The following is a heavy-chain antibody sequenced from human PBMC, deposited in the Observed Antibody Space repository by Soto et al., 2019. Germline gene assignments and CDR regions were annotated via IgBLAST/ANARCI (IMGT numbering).Heavy chain of an antibody. V-gene: IGHV5-51*01. J-gene: IGHJ6*02. Sequence: PGESLKISCKGSGYSFTSYWIGWVRQMPGKGLEWMGIIYPGDSDTRYSPSFQGQVTISADKSISTAYLQWSSLKASDTAMYYCARLDPAAAGSGSLLDVWGQGTTVTVSS. CDR2: IYPGDSDT. CDR3: ARLDPAAAGSGSLLDV. D-gene: IGHD6-13*01. CDR1: GYSFTSYW.